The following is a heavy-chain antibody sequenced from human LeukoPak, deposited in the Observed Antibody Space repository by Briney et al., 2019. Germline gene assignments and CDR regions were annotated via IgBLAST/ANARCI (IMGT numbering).Heavy chain of an antibody. Sequence: GGSLRLSCAASGFTFSSYDMHWVRQAPGKGLEWVAVISYDGSNKYYADSVKGRFTISRDNSKNTLYLQMNSLRAEDTAVYYCAKDRGDYYDSSGYSMDYWGQGTLVTVSS. CDR2: ISYDGSNK. J-gene: IGHJ4*02. CDR3: AKDRGDYYDSSGYSMDY. CDR1: GFTFSSYD. V-gene: IGHV3-30*18. D-gene: IGHD3-22*01.